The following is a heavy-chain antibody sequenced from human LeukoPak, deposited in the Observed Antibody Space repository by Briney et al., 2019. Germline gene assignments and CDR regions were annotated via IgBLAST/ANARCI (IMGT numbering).Heavy chain of an antibody. V-gene: IGHV4-59*01. CDR2: IYYRGNT. J-gene: IGHJ4*02. CDR1: GDSIRNYY. D-gene: IGHD6-6*01. Sequence: SETLSLTCTGSGDSIRNYYWSWIRQPPGQGLEWIGYIYYRGNTNYNPSLKSRVIISIDTSKNQFSLKMSSVTAADAAVYFCARDSPPQYASSSAGFDYWGQGTLVTVSS. CDR3: ARDSPPQYASSSAGFDY.